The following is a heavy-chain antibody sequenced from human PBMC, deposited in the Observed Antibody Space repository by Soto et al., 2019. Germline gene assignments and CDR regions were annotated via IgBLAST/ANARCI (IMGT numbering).Heavy chain of an antibody. Sequence: GGSLRLSCAASGFTFSSYAMHWVRQAPGKGLEWVAVISYDGSNKYYADSVKGRFTISRDNSKNTLYLQMNSLRAEDTAVYYCANLCSSTSCHSTGLGMDVWGQGTTVTVSS. V-gene: IGHV3-30-3*01. D-gene: IGHD2-2*01. J-gene: IGHJ6*02. CDR3: ANLCSSTSCHSTGLGMDV. CDR1: GFTFSSYA. CDR2: ISYDGSNK.